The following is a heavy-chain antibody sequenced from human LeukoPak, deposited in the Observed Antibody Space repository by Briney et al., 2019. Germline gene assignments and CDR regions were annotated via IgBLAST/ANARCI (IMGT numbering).Heavy chain of an antibody. CDR1: GGSISNYY. V-gene: IGHV4-59*01. CDR3: ARGAGNYFVFDY. D-gene: IGHD1-26*01. J-gene: IGHJ4*02. Sequence: SETLSLTCTVSGGSISNYYWNWIRQPPGKGPEWIGYMSNSGHTNYNPSLKSRVSISVDASRNQFSLDLRSVTAADTAVYFCARGAGNYFVFDYWGQGTLVTVSS. CDR2: MSNSGHT.